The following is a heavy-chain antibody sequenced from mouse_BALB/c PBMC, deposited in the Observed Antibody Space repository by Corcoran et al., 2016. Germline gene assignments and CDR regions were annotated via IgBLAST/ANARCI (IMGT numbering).Heavy chain of an antibody. D-gene: IGHD1-1*01. CDR1: GYSFTGYY. Sequence: EVQLQQSRPELVKPGASVKISCKASGYSFTGYYMHWVKQSHVKSLEWIGRINPYNGATSYNQNFKDKASLTVDKSSSTAYMELHSLTSEDSAVYYCARPPYGSSAWFAYWGQGTLVTVSA. CDR2: INPYNGAT. J-gene: IGHJ3*01. CDR3: ARPPYGSSAWFAY. V-gene: IGHV1-26*01.